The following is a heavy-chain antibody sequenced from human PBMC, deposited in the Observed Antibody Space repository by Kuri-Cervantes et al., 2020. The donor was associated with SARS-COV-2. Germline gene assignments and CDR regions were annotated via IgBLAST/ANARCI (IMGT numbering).Heavy chain of an antibody. CDR1: AYTFTAYY. J-gene: IGHJ4*02. CDR3: ARDPGYCSGVTCLDY. CDR2: INPYNGDT. V-gene: IGHV1-2*02. D-gene: IGHD2-15*01. Sequence: ASVKVSCKASAYTFTAYYIHWVRQAPGQGLEWMGWINPYNGDTNYAQKFQGRVTLTRDTSISTAYMELNRLRSDDTAVYYCARDPGYCSGVTCLDYWGQGTLVTVSS.